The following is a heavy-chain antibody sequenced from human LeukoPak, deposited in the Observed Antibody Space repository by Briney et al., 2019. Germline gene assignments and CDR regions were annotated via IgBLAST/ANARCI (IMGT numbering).Heavy chain of an antibody. CDR2: IVVGSGNT. V-gene: IGHV1-58*02. J-gene: IGHJ4*02. CDR3: ARDIYCTNGVCYRLGY. Sequence: ASVKVSCKASGFTFTSSAMQWVRQARGQRLEWIGWIVVGSGNTNYAQKFQERVTITRDMSTSTAYMELSSLRSDDTAVYYCARDIYCTNGVCYRLGYWGQGTLVTVSS. D-gene: IGHD2-8*01. CDR1: GFTFTSSA.